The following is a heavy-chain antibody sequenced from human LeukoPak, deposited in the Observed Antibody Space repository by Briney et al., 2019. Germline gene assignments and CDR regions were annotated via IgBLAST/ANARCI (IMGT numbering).Heavy chain of an antibody. CDR1: GYTFTGYY. J-gene: IGHJ4*02. CDR3: ARGNGGSRITKAN. V-gene: IGHV1-2*02. D-gene: IGHD3-3*01. Sequence: ASVKVSCEASGYTFTGYYMHWVRHAPGQGLEWMGWINPNSGGTNYAQKFQGRVTMTRDTSISTAYMELSRLRSDDTAVYYCARGNGGSRITKANWGQGTLVTVSS. CDR2: INPNSGGT.